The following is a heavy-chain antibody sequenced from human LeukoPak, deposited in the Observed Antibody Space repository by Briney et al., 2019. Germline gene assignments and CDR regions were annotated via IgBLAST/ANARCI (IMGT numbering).Heavy chain of an antibody. Sequence: ASLKVSCKASGYTFTGYYMHWVRQAPGQGLEWMGWINPNSGGTNYAQKFQGRVTMTRDTSISTAYMELSRLRSDDTAVYYCARVNSGYDYYYPLDYWGQGTLVTVSS. CDR3: ARVNSGYDYYYPLDY. D-gene: IGHD5-12*01. CDR2: INPNSGGT. CDR1: GYTFTGYY. J-gene: IGHJ4*02. V-gene: IGHV1-2*02.